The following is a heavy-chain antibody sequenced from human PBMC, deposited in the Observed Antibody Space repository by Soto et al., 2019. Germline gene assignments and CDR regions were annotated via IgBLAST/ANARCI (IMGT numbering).Heavy chain of an antibody. D-gene: IGHD5-12*01. Sequence: SETLSLTCTVSGGSISSYYWSWIRQPPGKGLEWIGDIYYSGSNNYNPSLKSRVTISVATSKNNFSRRLSSVTAADTAVYYCARHDMMVGYGGMIAFDIWGQGTMVTVSS. CDR2: IYYSGSN. CDR1: GGSISSYY. J-gene: IGHJ3*02. CDR3: ARHDMMVGYGGMIAFDI. V-gene: IGHV4-59*08.